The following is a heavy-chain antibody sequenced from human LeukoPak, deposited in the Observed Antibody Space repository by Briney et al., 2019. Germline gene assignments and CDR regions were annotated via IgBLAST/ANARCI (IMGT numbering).Heavy chain of an antibody. CDR1: GYSISSGYY. Sequence: SETLSLTCTVSGYSISSGYYWGWIRQPPGKGLEWIGEINHSGSTNYNPSLKSRVTISVDTSKNQFSLKLSSVTAADTAVYYCAGGGWNKFDYWGQGTLVTVSS. V-gene: IGHV4-38-2*02. CDR2: INHSGST. D-gene: IGHD3-22*01. J-gene: IGHJ4*02. CDR3: AGGGWNKFDY.